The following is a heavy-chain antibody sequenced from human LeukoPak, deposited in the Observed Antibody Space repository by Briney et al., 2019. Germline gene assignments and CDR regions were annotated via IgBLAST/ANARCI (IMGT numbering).Heavy chain of an antibody. CDR1: GGSITSANW. J-gene: IGHJ4*02. D-gene: IGHD5-12*01. V-gene: IGHV4-4*07. CDR2: IYTSGST. CDR3: AREPGGARYSGYDPFDY. Sequence: SETLSLTCAVSGGSITSANWWSWVRQSPGKGLEWIGRIYTSGSTNYNPSLKSRVTMSVDTSKNQFSLKLSSVTAADTAVYYCAREPGGARYSGYDPFDYWGQGTLVTVSS.